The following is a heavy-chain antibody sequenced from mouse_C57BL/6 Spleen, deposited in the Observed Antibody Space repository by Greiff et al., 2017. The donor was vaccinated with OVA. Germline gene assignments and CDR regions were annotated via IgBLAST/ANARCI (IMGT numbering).Heavy chain of an antibody. CDR3: TVDGYLYYYAMDY. D-gene: IGHD2-3*01. J-gene: IGHJ4*01. Sequence: EVKLVESGGGLVQPGGSMKLSCVASGFTFSNYWMNWVRQSPEKGLEWVAQIRLKSDNYATHYAESVKGRFTISRDDSKSSVYLQMNNLRAEDTGIYYCTVDGYLYYYAMDYWGQGTSVTVSS. CDR1: GFTFSNYW. V-gene: IGHV6-3*01. CDR2: IRLKSDNYAT.